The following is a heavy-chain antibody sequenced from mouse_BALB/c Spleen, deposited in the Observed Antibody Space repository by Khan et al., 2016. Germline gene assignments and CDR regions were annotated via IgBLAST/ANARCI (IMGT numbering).Heavy chain of an antibody. CDR1: GYTFTSYW. Sequence: QVQLQQPGAELVKPGASVKMSCKASGYTFTSYWMHWVKQRPGQGLEWIGVIDLSDSYTSYNQKFKGKATLTVDTSSSTAYMQLSSLTSEDSAVYYCTSLDYWGQGTTLTVSS. CDR3: TSLDY. V-gene: IGHV1S127*01. CDR2: IDLSDSYT. J-gene: IGHJ2*01.